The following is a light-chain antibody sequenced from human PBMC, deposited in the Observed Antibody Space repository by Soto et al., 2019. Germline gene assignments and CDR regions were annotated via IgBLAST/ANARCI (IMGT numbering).Light chain of an antibody. J-gene: IGKJ5*01. CDR2: GAS. Sequence: EIVVTQSPGTLSLSPGERATLSCRASQSVSSSYLAWYQQKPGQAPRLLIYGASSRSTGIPDRFSGSGSGTDFTLTISRLEPEDFVVYYCQQYGSSPPITFGQGTRLEIK. V-gene: IGKV3-20*01. CDR1: QSVSSSY. CDR3: QQYGSSPPIT.